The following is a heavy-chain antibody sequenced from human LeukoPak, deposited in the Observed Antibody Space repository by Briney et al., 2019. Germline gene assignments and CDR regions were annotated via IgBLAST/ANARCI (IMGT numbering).Heavy chain of an antibody. CDR1: GFTFSSYS. J-gene: IGHJ6*02. Sequence: GGSLRLSCAASGFTFSSYSMNWVRQAPGKGLEWVSSISSSSSYIYYADSVKGRFTVSRDNAKNSLYLQMNSLRAEDTAVYYCARDRDLYSSHPDVWGQGTTVTVSS. V-gene: IGHV3-21*01. D-gene: IGHD6-13*01. CDR3: ARDRDLYSSHPDV. CDR2: ISSSSSYI.